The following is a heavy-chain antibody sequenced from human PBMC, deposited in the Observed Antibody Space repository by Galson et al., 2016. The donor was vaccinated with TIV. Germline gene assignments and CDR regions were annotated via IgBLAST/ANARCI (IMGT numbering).Heavy chain of an antibody. V-gene: IGHV3-30*18. CDR1: EFIFRNYN. CDR2: ISYSGGNK. Sequence: SLRLSCAASEFIFRNYNIHWVRQAPGKGPEWVAFISYSGGNKYYGDSVKGRFTISRDNSKDTVYLEMNSLRTEDTAMYYCAKAQEKYFSNLYYGMAVWGQGTMVTVSS. D-gene: IGHD4-11*01. CDR3: AKAQEKYFSNLYYGMAV. J-gene: IGHJ6*02.